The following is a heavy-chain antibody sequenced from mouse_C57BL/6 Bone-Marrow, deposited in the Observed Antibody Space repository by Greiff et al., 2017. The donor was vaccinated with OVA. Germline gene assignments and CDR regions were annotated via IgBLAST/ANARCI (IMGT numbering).Heavy chain of an antibody. V-gene: IGHV1-54*01. J-gene: IGHJ1*03. CDR3: ARGATRYFDV. CDR1: GYAFTNYL. CDR2: INPGSGGT. D-gene: IGHD3-1*01. Sequence: QVQLQQSGAELVRPGTSVKVSCKASGYAFTNYLIEWVKQRPGQGLEWIGVINPGSGGTNYNEKFKGKATLTADKSSSTAYMQLSSLTSEDSAVYFCARGATRYFDVWGTGTTVTVSS.